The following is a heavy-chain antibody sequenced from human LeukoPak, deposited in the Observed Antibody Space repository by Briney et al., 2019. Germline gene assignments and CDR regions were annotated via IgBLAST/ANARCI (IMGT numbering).Heavy chain of an antibody. CDR3: ARGSTPLVKRLIPVSYGDYVDY. D-gene: IGHD4-17*01. Sequence: GGSLRLSCAASGFTFSSYSMNWVRQAPGKGLEWVSSISSSSSYIYYADSVKGRFTISRDNAKNSLYLQMNSLRAEDTAVYYCARGSTPLVKRLIPVSYGDYVDYWGQGTLVTVSS. CDR1: GFTFSSYS. J-gene: IGHJ4*02. CDR2: ISSSSSYI. V-gene: IGHV3-21*01.